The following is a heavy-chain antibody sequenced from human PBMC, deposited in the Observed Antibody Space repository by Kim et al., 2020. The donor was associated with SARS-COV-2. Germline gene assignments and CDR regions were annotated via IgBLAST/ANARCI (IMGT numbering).Heavy chain of an antibody. CDR1: GGTFSSYA. CDR2: IIPIFDTA. V-gene: IGHV1-69*13. D-gene: IGHD3-3*01. CDR3: AAEYDFWSGYLGAFDI. J-gene: IGHJ3*02. Sequence: SVKVSCKASGGTFSSYAISWVRQAPGQGLEWMGGIIPIFDTANYAQKFQGRVTITADESTSTAYMELSSLRSEDTAVYYCAAEYDFWSGYLGAFDIWGQGTMVTVSS.